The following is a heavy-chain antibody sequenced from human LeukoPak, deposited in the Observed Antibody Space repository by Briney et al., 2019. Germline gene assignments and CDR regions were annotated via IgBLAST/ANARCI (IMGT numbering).Heavy chain of an antibody. D-gene: IGHD5-18*01. CDR3: AGRDQLWLGYFDY. J-gene: IGHJ4*02. CDR2: ISSSGSTI. V-gene: IGHV3-48*03. Sequence: GGSLRLSCAASGFTFSSYEMNWVRQAPGKGLEWVSYISSSGSTIYYADSVKGRFTISRDNAKNSLYLQMNSLRAEDTAVYYCAGRDQLWLGYFDYWGQGTLVTVSS. CDR1: GFTFSSYE.